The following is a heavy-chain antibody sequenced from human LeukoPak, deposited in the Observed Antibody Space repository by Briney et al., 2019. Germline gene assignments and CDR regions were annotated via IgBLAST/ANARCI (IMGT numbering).Heavy chain of an antibody. CDR3: ARGGELGGYDGLGDY. CDR1: GGTFSSYA. Sequence: SVKVSCKASGGTFSSYAFSWVRQAPGQGLEWMGRIIPIFGVANSAQKFQGRVTITADKSTSTAYMELSSLRSEDTAVYYCARGGELGGYDGLGDYWGQGTLVTVSS. V-gene: IGHV1-69*04. D-gene: IGHD1-26*01. CDR2: IIPIFGVA. J-gene: IGHJ4*02.